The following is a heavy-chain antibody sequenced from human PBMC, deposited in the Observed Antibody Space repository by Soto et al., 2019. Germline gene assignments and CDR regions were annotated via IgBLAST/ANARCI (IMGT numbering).Heavy chain of an antibody. CDR3: ARAWGLTSGYYFFGYMDV. J-gene: IGHJ6*03. V-gene: IGHV3-48*01. Sequence: GGSLRLSCAASGFTFSSYSMNWVRQAPGKGLEWVSYISSSSSTIYYADSVKGRFTISRDNAKNSLYLQMNSLRAEDTAVYYCARAWGLTSGYYFFGYMDVWGKGTTVTVSS. CDR1: GFTFSSYS. D-gene: IGHD3-3*01. CDR2: ISSSSSTI.